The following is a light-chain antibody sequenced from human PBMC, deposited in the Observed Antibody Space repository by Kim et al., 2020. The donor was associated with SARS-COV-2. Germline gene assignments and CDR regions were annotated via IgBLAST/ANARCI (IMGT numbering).Light chain of an antibody. V-gene: IGLV3-19*01. J-gene: IGLJ3*02. Sequence: VALGQTVRITCQGNSLRSYYASWYQQKPGQAPINVIFGDNNRPSGIPDRFSGSRSGNTASLTISGVQAGDEADYYCHSRDSSLNRLFGGGTQLTVL. CDR3: HSRDSSLNRL. CDR2: GDN. CDR1: SLRSYY.